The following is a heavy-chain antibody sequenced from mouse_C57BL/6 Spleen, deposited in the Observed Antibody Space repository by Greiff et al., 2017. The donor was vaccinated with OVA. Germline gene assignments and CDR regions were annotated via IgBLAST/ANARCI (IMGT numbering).Heavy chain of an antibody. CDR2: IYPGDGDT. CDR3: ARRNIRAYDYDY. Sequence: VQLQQSGAELVKPGASVKISCKASGYAFSSYWMNWVKQRPGKGLEWIGQIYPGDGDTNYNGKFKGKATLTADKSSSTAYMQLSSLTSEDSAVYVCARRNIRAYDYDYWGQGTTLTVSS. V-gene: IGHV1-80*01. CDR1: GYAFSSYW. J-gene: IGHJ2*01. D-gene: IGHD2-4*01.